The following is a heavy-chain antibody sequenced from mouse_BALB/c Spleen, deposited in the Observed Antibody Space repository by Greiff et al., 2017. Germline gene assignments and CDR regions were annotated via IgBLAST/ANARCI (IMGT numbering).Heavy chain of an antibody. J-gene: IGHJ3*01. CDR3: ARMSNVAWFAY. CDR2: ISNGGGST. D-gene: IGHD2-5*01. V-gene: IGHV5-12-2*01. CDR1: GFTFSSYT. Sequence: EVNVVESGGGLVQPGGSRKLSCAASGFTFSSYTMSWVRQTPEKRLEWVAYISNGGGSTYYPDTVKGRFTISRDNAKNTLYLQMSSLKSEDTAMYYCARMSNVAWFAYWGQGTLVTVSA.